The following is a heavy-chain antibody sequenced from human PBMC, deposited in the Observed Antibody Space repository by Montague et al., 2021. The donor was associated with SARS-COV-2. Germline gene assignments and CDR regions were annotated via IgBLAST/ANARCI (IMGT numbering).Heavy chain of an antibody. CDR3: TGVHDRGWSDY. D-gene: IGHD6-19*01. J-gene: IGHJ4*02. CDR1: GGSVSSSNW. Sequence: SETLSLTCAVSGGSVSSSNWRRWIHQPAKERVWCVDKHYSGARKYNPSLNSRVTILLDTYKNQFSLKLSSLTAADAAAYYCTGVHDRGWSDYWGQGSLVTVSS. CDR2: KHYSGAR. V-gene: IGHV4-61*01.